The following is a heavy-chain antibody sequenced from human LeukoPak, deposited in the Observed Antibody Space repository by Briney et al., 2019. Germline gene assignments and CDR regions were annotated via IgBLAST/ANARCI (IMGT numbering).Heavy chain of an antibody. CDR1: GYTFTSYS. CDR3: ARLSVLGAFDI. D-gene: IGHD7-27*01. CDR2: INPSGGST. Sequence: ASVKVSCKASGYTFTSYSMHWVRQAPGQGLEWMGVINPSGGSTRYAQGFQGRVTVTRDTSTSTVYLDLRGLRSEDTAVYYCARLSVLGAFDIWGQGTMVTVSS. J-gene: IGHJ3*02. V-gene: IGHV1-46*01.